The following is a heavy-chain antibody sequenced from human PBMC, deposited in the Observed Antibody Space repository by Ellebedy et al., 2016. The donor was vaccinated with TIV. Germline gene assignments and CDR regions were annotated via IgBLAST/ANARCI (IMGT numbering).Heavy chain of an antibody. CDR2: MNPKSGNT. CDR1: EDTFSNYE. D-gene: IGHD1-26*01. V-gene: IGHV1-8*01. J-gene: IGHJ4*02. Sequence: AASVKVSCKASEDTFSNYEINWVRQAFGQGLEWMGWMNPKSGNTGYAQEFQGRLTMTRHTSISTAYMELSSLKSEDTALYYCATQGATGFDYWGKGSLVTVSS. CDR3: ATQGATGFDY.